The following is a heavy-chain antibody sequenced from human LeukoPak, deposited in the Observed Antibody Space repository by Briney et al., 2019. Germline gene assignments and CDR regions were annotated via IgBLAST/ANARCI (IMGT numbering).Heavy chain of an antibody. J-gene: IGHJ4*02. V-gene: IGHV3-30-3*01. CDR1: GFTFSSYA. D-gene: IGHD3-22*01. CDR2: ISYDGSNK. Sequence: GGSLRLSCAASGFTFSSYAMHWVRQAPGKGLEWVAVISYDGSNKYYADSVKGRFTISRDNSKNTLYLQMNSLRAEDTAVYYCARWYYYDSSGYYDYWGQGTLVTVSS. CDR3: ARWYYYDSSGYYDY.